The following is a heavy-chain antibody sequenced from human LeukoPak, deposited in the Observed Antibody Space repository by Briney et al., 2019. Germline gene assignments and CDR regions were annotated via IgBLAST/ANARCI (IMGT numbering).Heavy chain of an antibody. V-gene: IGHV3-21*01. CDR1: GFTFSSYS. CDR2: ISSSSSYI. D-gene: IGHD3-22*01. CDR3: ARAAYDSSGYLTL. J-gene: IGHJ4*02. Sequence: GGSLRLSCAASGFTFSSYSMNWVRQAPGKGLEWVSSISSSSSYIYYADSVKGRFTISRDNAKNSLYLQMNSLSAEDTAVYYCARAAYDSSGYLTLWGQGTLVTVSS.